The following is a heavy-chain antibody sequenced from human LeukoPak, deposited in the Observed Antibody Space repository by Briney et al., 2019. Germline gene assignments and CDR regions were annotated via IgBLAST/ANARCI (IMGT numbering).Heavy chain of an antibody. CDR1: GFTFDDYA. CDR3: AKDINDYGDDGVFDY. Sequence: GGSLRLSCAASGFTFDDYAMHWVRQAPGKGLEWVSGISWNTGRIAYADSVKGRFTISRDNAKNSLYLQMNSLRAEDTALYYCAKDINDYGDDGVFDYWGQGTLVTVSS. V-gene: IGHV3-9*01. J-gene: IGHJ4*02. D-gene: IGHD4-17*01. CDR2: ISWNTGRI.